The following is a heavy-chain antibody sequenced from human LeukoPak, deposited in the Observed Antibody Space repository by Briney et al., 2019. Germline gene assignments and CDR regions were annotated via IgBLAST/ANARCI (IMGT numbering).Heavy chain of an antibody. Sequence: GGSLRLSCAASGFTFSSYAMSWVRQAPGKGLEWVSAISGSGGSTYYADSVKGRFTISRDNSKNTLYLQMNSLRAEDTAVYYCAKPNYDFWNGHYYYYGMDVWGQGTTVTVSS. CDR1: GFTFSSYA. D-gene: IGHD3-3*01. J-gene: IGHJ6*02. V-gene: IGHV3-23*01. CDR2: ISGSGGST. CDR3: AKPNYDFWNGHYYYYGMDV.